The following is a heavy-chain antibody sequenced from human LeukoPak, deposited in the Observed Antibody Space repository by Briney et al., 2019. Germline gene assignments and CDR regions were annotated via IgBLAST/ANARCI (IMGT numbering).Heavy chain of an antibody. Sequence: GGSLRLSCAASGFTFSSYWMSWVRQAPGKGLEWVAVIWYDGSNKYYADSVKGRFTISRDNSKNTLYLQMNSLRAEDTAVYYCARDALRTTYYFDYWGQGTLVTVSS. CDR3: ARDALRTTYYFDY. D-gene: IGHD3-16*01. CDR2: IWYDGSNK. V-gene: IGHV3-33*08. J-gene: IGHJ4*02. CDR1: GFTFSSYW.